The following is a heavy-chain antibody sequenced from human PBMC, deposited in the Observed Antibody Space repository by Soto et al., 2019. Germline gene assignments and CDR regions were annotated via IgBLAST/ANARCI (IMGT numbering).Heavy chain of an antibody. J-gene: IGHJ4*02. Sequence: QVQLVESGGGVVQPGRSLRLSCAASGFTIKNYAMHWVRQAPGKGLEWVAVISSDGNNKDYGDSAKGRFTICRDNSXXXXXXXXXXLXXXXXXXXYXAKGXGLGWLLQDRFGYWGQGTLFTVSS. CDR2: ISSDGNNK. D-gene: IGHD3-9*01. CDR3: AKGXGLGWLLQDRFGY. CDR1: GFTIKNYA. V-gene: IGHV3-30*03.